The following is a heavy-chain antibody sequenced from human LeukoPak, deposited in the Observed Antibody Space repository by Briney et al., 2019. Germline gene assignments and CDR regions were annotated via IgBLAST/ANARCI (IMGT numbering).Heavy chain of an antibody. V-gene: IGHV3-23*01. D-gene: IGHD4/OR15-4a*01. Sequence: PGGSLRLSCEASGFTFSTYGINWVRQAPGKGLEWVSAISGSGGSTYYADSVKGRFTISRDNSKNTLWLQMNSLRAEDTAVYYCARRAGAYSHPYDYWGQGTLVTVSS. CDR1: GFTFSTYG. J-gene: IGHJ4*02. CDR3: ARRAGAYSHPYDY. CDR2: ISGSGGST.